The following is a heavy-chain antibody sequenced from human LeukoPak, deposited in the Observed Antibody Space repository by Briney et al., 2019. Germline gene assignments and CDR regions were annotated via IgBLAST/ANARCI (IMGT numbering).Heavy chain of an antibody. CDR2: INPSGGST. CDR3: AREEDGSSTSMRPGYFDY. D-gene: IGHD2-2*01. Sequence: ASVKASCKASGYTFTSYYMHWVRQAPGQGLEWMGIINPSGGSTSDAQKFQGRVTKTRDTSTSTVYMELSSLRSEDTAVYYCAREEDGSSTSMRPGYFDYWGQGNLVTVSS. J-gene: IGHJ4*02. CDR1: GYTFTSYY. V-gene: IGHV1-46*01.